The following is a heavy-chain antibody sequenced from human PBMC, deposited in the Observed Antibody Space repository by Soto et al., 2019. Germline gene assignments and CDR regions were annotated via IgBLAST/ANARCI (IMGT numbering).Heavy chain of an antibody. CDR3: AREGWLLSWGFDY. D-gene: IGHD3-9*01. Sequence: GGSLRLSCAASGFTFSSYSMNWVRQAPGKGLEWVSSISSSSSYIYYADSVKGRFTISRDNAKNSLYLQMNSLRAEDTAVYYCAREGWLLSWGFDYWGQGTLVTVSS. V-gene: IGHV3-21*01. J-gene: IGHJ4*02. CDR1: GFTFSSYS. CDR2: ISSSSSYI.